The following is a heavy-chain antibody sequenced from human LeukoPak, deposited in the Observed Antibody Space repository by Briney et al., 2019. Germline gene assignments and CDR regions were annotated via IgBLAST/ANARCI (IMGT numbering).Heavy chain of an antibody. Sequence: GGSLRLSCAASGFTFSSYWMHWVRHAPGKGLVWVSRINSDGSSTSYADSVKGRFTISRDNAKNTLYLQMNSLRAEDTAVYYCARNDYYDSSGYTLRYWGQGTLVTVSS. J-gene: IGHJ4*02. CDR2: INSDGSST. V-gene: IGHV3-74*01. CDR1: GFTFSSYW. D-gene: IGHD3-22*01. CDR3: ARNDYYDSSGYTLRY.